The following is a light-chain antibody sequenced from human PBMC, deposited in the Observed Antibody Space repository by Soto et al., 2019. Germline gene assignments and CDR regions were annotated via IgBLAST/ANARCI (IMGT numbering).Light chain of an antibody. J-gene: IGKJ5*01. CDR1: QSVSSY. CDR2: DAS. Sequence: DIVMTRSPATPSVSPGERATLSCRARQSVSSYLAWYQQKPGQAPRLLIYDASNRATGIPARFSGSESGTDFTCTLSSLEPEDFAVYYCQQRSNWPPKITFGQGTRLEIK. CDR3: QQRSNWPPKIT. V-gene: IGKV3-11*01.